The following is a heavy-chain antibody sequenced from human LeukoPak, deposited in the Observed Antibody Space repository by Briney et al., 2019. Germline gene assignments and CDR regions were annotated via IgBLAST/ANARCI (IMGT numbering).Heavy chain of an antibody. CDR1: GFTFDDYG. CDR2: ISSSSSYI. V-gene: IGHV3-21*01. Sequence: PGGSLRLSCAASGFTFDDYGMSWVRQAPGKGLEWVSSISSSSSYIYYADSVKGRFTISRDNAKNSLYLQMNSLRAEDTAVYYCARYIAVAGTDYWGQGTLVTVSS. J-gene: IGHJ4*02. D-gene: IGHD6-19*01. CDR3: ARYIAVAGTDY.